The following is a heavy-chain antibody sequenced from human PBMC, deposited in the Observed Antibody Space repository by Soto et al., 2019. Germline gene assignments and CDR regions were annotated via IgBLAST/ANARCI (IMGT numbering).Heavy chain of an antibody. CDR1: GGSFSNYA. CDR2: ITPIFGTA. CDR3: ARGWSYDILSGYSY. J-gene: IGHJ4*02. Sequence: QVQLVQSGAEVKKPGSSVKVSCKASGGSFSNYAISWVRQAPGQGLEWMGGITPIFGTANYAQRFQGRVTITADASTCTAYMELSSLRSEDTAVYYCARGWSYDILSGYSYWGQGTLVTVS. V-gene: IGHV1-69*01. D-gene: IGHD3-9*01.